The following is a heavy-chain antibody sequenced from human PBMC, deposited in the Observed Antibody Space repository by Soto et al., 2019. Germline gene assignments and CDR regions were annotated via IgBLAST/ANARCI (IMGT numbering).Heavy chain of an antibody. V-gene: IGHV4-34*01. J-gene: IGHJ6*03. CDR2: INHSGST. D-gene: IGHD6-6*01. Sequence: SETLSLTCAVYGGSFSGYYWSWIRQPPGKGLEWIGEINHSGSTNYNPSLKSRVTISVDTSKNQFSLKLSSVTAADTAVYYCARVTYSSSRAQYYMDVWGKGTTVTVSS. CDR1: GGSFSGYY. CDR3: ARVTYSSSRAQYYMDV.